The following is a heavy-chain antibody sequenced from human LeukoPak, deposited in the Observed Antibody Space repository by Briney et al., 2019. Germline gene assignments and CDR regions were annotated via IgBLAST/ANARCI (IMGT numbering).Heavy chain of an antibody. CDR1: GYTFTSYD. V-gene: IGHV1-2*02. CDR3: AKGAYYYDSSPVIDY. Sequence: GASVKVSCKASGYTFTSYDINWVRQATGQGLEWMGWMNPNSGGTNYAQKFQGRVTMTRDTSISTAYMELSRLRSDDTAVYYCAKGAYYYDSSPVIDYWGQGTLVTVSS. CDR2: MNPNSGGT. D-gene: IGHD3-22*01. J-gene: IGHJ4*02.